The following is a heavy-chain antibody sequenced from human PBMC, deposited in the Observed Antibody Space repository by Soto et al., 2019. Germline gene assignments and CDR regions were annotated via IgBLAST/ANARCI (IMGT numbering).Heavy chain of an antibody. Sequence: GESLKISCDASGYSFTFYWIGWVRQMPWKGLEWMGIIHPDDSDTRYSPSFQGQVTISADKSISTAYLQWSSLKASDTAMYYCARHQGEQSAFDVWGQGTMVTVSS. J-gene: IGHJ3*01. CDR3: ARHQGEQSAFDV. D-gene: IGHD3-16*01. V-gene: IGHV5-51*01. CDR1: GYSFTFYW. CDR2: IHPDDSDT.